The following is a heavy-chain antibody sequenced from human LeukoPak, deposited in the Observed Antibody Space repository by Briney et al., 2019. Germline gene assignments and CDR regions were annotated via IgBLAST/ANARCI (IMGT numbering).Heavy chain of an antibody. J-gene: IGHJ4*02. CDR1: GFTFSSYA. D-gene: IGHD3-10*01. V-gene: IGHV3-23*01. CDR3: AKVHELLLWFGEITGTEQNFDY. Sequence: PGRSLRLSCAASGFTFSSYAMHWVRQAPGKGLEWVSAISGSGGSTYYADSVKGRFTISRDNSKNTLYLQMNSLRAEDTAVYYCAKVHELLLWFGEITGTEQNFDYWGQGTLVTVSS. CDR2: ISGSGGST.